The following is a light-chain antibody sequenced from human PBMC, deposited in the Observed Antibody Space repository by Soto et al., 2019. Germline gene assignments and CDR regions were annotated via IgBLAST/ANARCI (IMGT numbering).Light chain of an antibody. CDR1: QDISDS. CDR2: DAS. CDR3: QQYASLPLT. Sequence: DIQMTQSPSSLSASVGDRLTLTCQASQDISDSLIWYQVKPGNAPQLLMFDASKFETGVPSRFSGSGSGKDFTFTISSLQPEDFATYYCQQYASLPLTFGGGTKVEIK. J-gene: IGKJ4*01. V-gene: IGKV1-33*01.